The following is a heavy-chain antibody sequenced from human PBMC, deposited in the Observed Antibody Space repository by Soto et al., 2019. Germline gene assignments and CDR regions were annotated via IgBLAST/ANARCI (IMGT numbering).Heavy chain of an antibody. D-gene: IGHD3-10*01. CDR1: GGSVTSGAFY. J-gene: IGHJ5*01. Sequence: QVQLQESGPGLVKPSQTLFLTCSVTGGSVTSGAFYWGWIRQSPGKGLECLGYIYSFGNTFYNPSLKTRVTISLDTSKNHFTLMLTSVIAADTSIYYCARVMCDGSGNFWWFDFCGQGTLVIVSS. V-gene: IGHV4-31*03. CDR3: ARVMCDGSGNFWWFDF. CDR2: IYSFGNT.